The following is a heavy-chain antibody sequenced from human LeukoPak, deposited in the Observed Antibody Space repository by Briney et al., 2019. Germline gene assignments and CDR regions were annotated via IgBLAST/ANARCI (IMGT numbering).Heavy chain of an antibody. Sequence: GASVKVSCKASGGTFSSYAVSWVRQAPGQGLEWMGRVIPILDIANYARKFQDRVTITADKFTDTAYMELSSLRSEDTAVYYCARAGLDGDNWLDSDRWGQGTLVTVSS. V-gene: IGHV1-69*04. CDR3: ARAGLDGDNWLDSDR. D-gene: IGHD5-24*01. CDR2: VIPILDIA. CDR1: GGTFSSYA. J-gene: IGHJ4*02.